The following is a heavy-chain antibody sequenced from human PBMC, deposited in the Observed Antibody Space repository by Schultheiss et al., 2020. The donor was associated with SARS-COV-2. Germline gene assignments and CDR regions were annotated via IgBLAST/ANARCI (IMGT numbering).Heavy chain of an antibody. D-gene: IGHD3/OR15-3a*01. CDR3: ARRGLSSDAFDI. CDR2: INHSGST. Sequence: SETLSLTCAVYGGSFSGYYWSWIRQPPGKGLEWIGEINHSGSTNYNPSLKSRVTMSVDTSKNQFSLKLSSVTAADTAVYYCARRGLSSDAFDIWGQGTMVTVSS. J-gene: IGHJ3*02. CDR1: GGSFSGYY. V-gene: IGHV4-34*01.